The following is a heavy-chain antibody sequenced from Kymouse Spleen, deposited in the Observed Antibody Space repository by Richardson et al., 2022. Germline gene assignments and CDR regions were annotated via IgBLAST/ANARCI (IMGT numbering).Heavy chain of an antibody. CDR3: AGYSSSWGSFDY. Sequence: QVQLQQWGAGLLKPSETLSLTCAVYGGSFSGYYWSWIRQPPGKGLEWIGEINHSGSTNYNPSLKSRVTISVDTSKNQFSLKLSSVTAADTAVYYCAGYSSSWGSFDYWGQGTLVTVSS. J-gene: IGHJ4*02. D-gene: IGHD6-13*01. CDR1: GGSFSGYY. CDR2: INHSGST. V-gene: IGHV4-34*01.